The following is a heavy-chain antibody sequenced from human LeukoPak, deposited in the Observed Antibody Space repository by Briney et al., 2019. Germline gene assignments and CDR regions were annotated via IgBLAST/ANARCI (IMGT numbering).Heavy chain of an antibody. V-gene: IGHV4-39*01. CDR3: ARPVSGISSSFVWFDP. Sequence: PSETLSLTCTVSGGSISSSSYYWGWIRQPPGKGLEWIGSIYYSGGTYYNPSLKSRVTISVDTSKNQFSLKLSSVTAADTAVYYCARPVSGISSSFVWFDPWGQGTLVTVSS. CDR1: GGSISSSSYY. CDR2: IYYSGGT. D-gene: IGHD6-6*01. J-gene: IGHJ5*02.